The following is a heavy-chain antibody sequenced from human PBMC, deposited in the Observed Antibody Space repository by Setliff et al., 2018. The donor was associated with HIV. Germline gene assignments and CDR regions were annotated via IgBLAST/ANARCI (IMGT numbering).Heavy chain of an antibody. D-gene: IGHD1-1*01. Sequence: GGSLRLSCAASGFTLDDYAMHWVRQAPGKGLEWVSSINWISGNIGYVDSVKGRFTISRDNAKNSLYLQMNSLRVDDTALYYCAKDRSLRGTTYALDIWGQGTMVTVSS. CDR3: AKDRSLRGTTYALDI. J-gene: IGHJ3*02. CDR2: INWISGNI. CDR1: GFTLDDYA. V-gene: IGHV3-9*01.